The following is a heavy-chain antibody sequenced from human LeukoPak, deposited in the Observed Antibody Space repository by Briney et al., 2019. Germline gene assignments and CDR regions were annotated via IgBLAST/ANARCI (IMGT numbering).Heavy chain of an antibody. Sequence: SETLSLTCAVSGGSISSGGYSWSWIRQPPGKGLEWIGYIYYSGSTYYNPSLKSRVTISVDTSKNQFSLKLSSVTAADTAVYYCARSEMATRYWFDPWGQGTLVTVSS. CDR1: GGSISSGGYS. V-gene: IGHV4-30-4*07. CDR3: ARSEMATRYWFDP. D-gene: IGHD5-24*01. CDR2: IYYSGST. J-gene: IGHJ5*02.